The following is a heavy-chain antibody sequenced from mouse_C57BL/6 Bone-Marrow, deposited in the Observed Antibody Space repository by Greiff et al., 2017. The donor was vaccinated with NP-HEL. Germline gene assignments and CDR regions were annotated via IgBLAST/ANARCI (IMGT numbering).Heavy chain of an antibody. Sequence: EADGGLVQPKGSLKLSCAASGFSFNTYAMNWVRQAPGKGLEWVARIRSKSNNYATYYADSVKDRFTISRDDSESMLYLQMNNLKTEDTAMYYCVRRGYYYGRGWYFDVWGTGTTVTVSS. J-gene: IGHJ1*03. V-gene: IGHV10-1*01. D-gene: IGHD1-1*01. CDR2: IRSKSNNYAT. CDR3: VRRGYYYGRGWYFDV. CDR1: GFSFNTYA.